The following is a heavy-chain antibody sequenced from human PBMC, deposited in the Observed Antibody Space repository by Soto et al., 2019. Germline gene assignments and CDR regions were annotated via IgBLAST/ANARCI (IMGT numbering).Heavy chain of an antibody. Sequence: PLETLSLTCTVSGGSISSGGYYWSWIRQHPGKGLEWIGYIYYSGSTYYSPSLKSRVTISVDTSKNQFSLKLSSVTAADTAVYYCARRSGYYRFFDYWGQGTLVTVSS. CDR3: ARRSGYYRFFDY. V-gene: IGHV4-31*03. J-gene: IGHJ4*02. CDR2: IYYSGST. D-gene: IGHD3-3*01. CDR1: GGSISSGGYY.